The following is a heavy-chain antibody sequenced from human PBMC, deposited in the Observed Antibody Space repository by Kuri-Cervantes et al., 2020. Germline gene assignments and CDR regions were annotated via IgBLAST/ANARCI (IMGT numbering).Heavy chain of an antibody. Sequence: SETLSLTCTVSGGSVSSGSYYWTWIRQTPGKGLEWIGYIYYTGNTYYNPSLKSRVTMSIDTSKSQFSLKLNSVTTTDTAVYYCASKDRRNYYFDRGGQGTLVTVSS. J-gene: IGHJ4*02. CDR2: IYYTGNT. V-gene: IGHV4-30-4*01. CDR1: GGSVSSGSYY. CDR3: ASKDRRNYYFDR. D-gene: IGHD2-15*01.